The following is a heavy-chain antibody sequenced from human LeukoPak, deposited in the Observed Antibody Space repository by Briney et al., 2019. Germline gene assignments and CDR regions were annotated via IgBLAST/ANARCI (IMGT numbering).Heavy chain of an antibody. V-gene: IGHV4-59*08. J-gene: IGHJ6*02. CDR1: GGSISSYY. CDR2: IYYSANT. CDR3: ARHGTSSYYYYAMDV. D-gene: IGHD1-1*01. Sequence: PSETLSLTCTVSGGSISSYYWSWIRQPPGKGLEWIGYIYYSANTNYNPSLKSRVTISVDTSKNQLSLRLSTVTAADTAVYYCARHGTSSYYYYAMDVWGQGTTVTVSS.